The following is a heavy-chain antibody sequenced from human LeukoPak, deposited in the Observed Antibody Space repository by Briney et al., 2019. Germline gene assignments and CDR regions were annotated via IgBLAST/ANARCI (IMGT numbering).Heavy chain of an antibody. CDR3: ARLRAAAGTWAAGWYFDL. Sequence: PSETLSLTCAVYGGSFSGYYWSWIRQPPGKGLEWIGEINHSGSAKYNPSLKSRVAISVDTSKNQFSLKLSSVTAADTAVYYCARLRAAAGTWAAGWYFDLWGRGTLVTVSS. J-gene: IGHJ2*01. V-gene: IGHV4-34*01. CDR1: GGSFSGYY. CDR2: INHSGSA. D-gene: IGHD6-13*01.